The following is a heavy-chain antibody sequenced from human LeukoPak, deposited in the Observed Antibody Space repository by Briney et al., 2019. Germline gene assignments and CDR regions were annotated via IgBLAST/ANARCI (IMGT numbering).Heavy chain of an antibody. CDR3: ARDEWGDAFDI. J-gene: IGHJ3*02. Sequence: GGSLRLSCAASGFIFSSYSMNWVRQAPGKGLEWVSSISSSSSYIHSADSVRGRFTISGDNAKNSLFLQMNSLRAEDTAVYYCARDEWGDAFDIWGQGTMVTVFS. CDR1: GFIFSSYS. D-gene: IGHD1-26*01. V-gene: IGHV3-21*01. CDR2: ISSSSSYI.